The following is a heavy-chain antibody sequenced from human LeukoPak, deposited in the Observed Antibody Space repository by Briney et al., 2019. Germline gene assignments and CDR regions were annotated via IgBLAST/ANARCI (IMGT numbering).Heavy chain of an antibody. CDR1: GGSISSYH. D-gene: IGHD6-13*01. V-gene: IGHV4-59*08. CDR3: GRRTAAGGVGAFDY. CDR2: IYYSGST. Sequence: PSETLSLTCTVSGGSISSYHWSWIRQPPGKGLEWIGDIYYSGSTNYNPSLKSRVTISVDTSKNQFSLKLSSVTAADTAVYYCGRRTAAGGVGAFDYWGQGTLVTVSS. J-gene: IGHJ4*02.